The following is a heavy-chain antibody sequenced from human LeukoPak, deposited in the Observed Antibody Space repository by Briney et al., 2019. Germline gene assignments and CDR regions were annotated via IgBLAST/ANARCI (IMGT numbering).Heavy chain of an antibody. J-gene: IGHJ4*02. Sequence: GGSLRLSCAASGFTVSSNYMSWVRQAPGKRLEWVSVIYSGGSTYYADSVKGRFTISRDNSKNTPYLQMSSLRAEDTAVYYCAGHARDYDFWSGYYFDYWGQGTLVTVSS. CDR2: IYSGGST. CDR3: AGHARDYDFWSGYYFDY. D-gene: IGHD3-3*01. V-gene: IGHV3-66*02. CDR1: GFTVSSNY.